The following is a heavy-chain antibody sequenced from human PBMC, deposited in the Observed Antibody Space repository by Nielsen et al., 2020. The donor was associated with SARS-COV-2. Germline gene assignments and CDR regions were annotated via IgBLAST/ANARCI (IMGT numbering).Heavy chain of an antibody. V-gene: IGHV3-7*01. J-gene: IGHJ6*02. CDR3: ARDWGATVTAGYYYYGMDV. CDR1: GFTFSSYW. D-gene: IGHD4-17*01. CDR2: IKQDGSEK. Sequence: GESLKISCAASGFTFSSYWMSWVRQAPGKGLEWVANIKQDGSEKYYVDSVKGRFTISRDNAKNSLYLQMKSLRAEDTAVYYCARDWGATVTAGYYYYGMDVWGQGTTVTVSS.